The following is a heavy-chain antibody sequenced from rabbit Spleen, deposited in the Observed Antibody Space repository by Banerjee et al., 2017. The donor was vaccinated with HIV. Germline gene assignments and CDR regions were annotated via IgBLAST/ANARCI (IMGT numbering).Heavy chain of an antibody. CDR1: GFTLSSYY. J-gene: IGHJ4*01. V-gene: IGHV1S7*01. CDR3: ARFYAGYGDFGYAAM. D-gene: IGHD7-1*01. Sequence: HLKESGGGLVQPGGSLKLSCKASGFTLSSYYMNWVRQAPGKGLEWIGYIDPVFGITYYANWVNGRFSISRENAQNTVFLQMTSLTAADTATYFCARFYAGYGDFGYAAMWGQGTLVTVS. CDR2: IDPVFGIT.